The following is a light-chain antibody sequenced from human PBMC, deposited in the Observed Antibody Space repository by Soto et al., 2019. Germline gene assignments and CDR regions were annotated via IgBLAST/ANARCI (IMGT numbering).Light chain of an antibody. CDR2: DAS. CDR3: QQRSNS. CDR1: QNISSY. J-gene: IGKJ3*01. V-gene: IGKV3-11*01. Sequence: EIVLTQSPATLSLSPGERATLSCRASQNISSYLAWYQQKPGQAPRLLIYDASNRATGIPARFSGSGSGTDFTLAISSLEPEDFAVYYCQQRSNSFGPGTKVDIK.